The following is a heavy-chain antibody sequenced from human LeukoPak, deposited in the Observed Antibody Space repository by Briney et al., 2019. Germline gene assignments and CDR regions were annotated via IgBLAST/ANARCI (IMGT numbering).Heavy chain of an antibody. J-gene: IGHJ4*02. V-gene: IGHV1-18*01. CDR1: GYTFTSYG. CDR3: ARDPSIYYYDISGSGFDY. CDR2: ISAYNGNT. Sequence: ASVKVSCKASGYTFTSYGISWVRQAPGQGLEGMGWISAYNGNTNYAQKPQGRGTMTTDTSTTTAYMKLRSLRSDDTAVYYCARDPSIYYYDISGSGFDYWGQGTLVTVSS. D-gene: IGHD3-22*01.